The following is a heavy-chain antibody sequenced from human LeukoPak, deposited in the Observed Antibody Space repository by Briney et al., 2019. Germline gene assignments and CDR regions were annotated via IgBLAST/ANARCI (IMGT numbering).Heavy chain of an antibody. Sequence: SETLSLTCAVYGGSFSGYYWSWIRQPPGKGLEWSGEINHSGSTNYNPSLKSRVTISVDTSKNQFSLKLSSVTAADTAVYYCASTDPREDTAMVPFDYWGQGTLVSVSS. V-gene: IGHV4-34*01. D-gene: IGHD5-18*01. CDR2: INHSGST. J-gene: IGHJ4*02. CDR3: ASTDPREDTAMVPFDY. CDR1: GGSFSGYY.